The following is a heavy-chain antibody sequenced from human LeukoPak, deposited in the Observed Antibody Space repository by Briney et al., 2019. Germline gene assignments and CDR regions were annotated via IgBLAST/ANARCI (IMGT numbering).Heavy chain of an antibody. J-gene: IGHJ4*02. V-gene: IGHV3-30-3*01. D-gene: IGHD3-16*01. CDR2: ISYDGSNK. Sequence: GGSLRLSCAASGFTFSSYAMHWVRQAPGKGLEWVAVISYDGSNKYYADSVKGRFTISRDNSKNTLYLQMNSLRAEDTAVYYCASTQIGSWLRLDYFDYWGQGTLVTVSS. CDR1: GFTFSSYA. CDR3: ASTQIGSWLRLDYFDY.